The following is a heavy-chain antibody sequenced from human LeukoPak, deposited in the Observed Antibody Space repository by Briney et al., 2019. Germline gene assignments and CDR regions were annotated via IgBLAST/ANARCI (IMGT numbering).Heavy chain of an antibody. V-gene: IGHV3-30*18. J-gene: IGHJ4*02. D-gene: IGHD2-2*01. CDR2: ISYDGGHI. CDR3: AKGCSSASCAIEFDY. Sequence: GGSLRLSCAGSGFPFQHYAVHWVRHRPGKGLEWVAGISYDGGHICYGNSVKGRFTISRDNSKNTVYLEVNSLRPEDTALYYCAKGCSSASCAIEFDYWGQGTLVTVSS. CDR1: GFPFQHYA.